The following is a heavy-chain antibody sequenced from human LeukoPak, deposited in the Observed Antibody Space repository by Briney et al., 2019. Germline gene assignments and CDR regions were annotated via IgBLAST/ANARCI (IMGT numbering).Heavy chain of an antibody. J-gene: IGHJ6*03. D-gene: IGHD6-13*01. V-gene: IGHV3-21*01. CDR3: ASGAAAARYMDV. CDR1: GFTFSSYS. CDR2: ISSSSSYI. Sequence: GGSLRLSCAASGFTFSSYSMNWVRQAPGKGLEWVSSISSSSSYIYYADSVKGRFTISRDNAKNSLYLQMNSLRAEDTAVYYCASGAAAARYMDVWGKGTTVTVSS.